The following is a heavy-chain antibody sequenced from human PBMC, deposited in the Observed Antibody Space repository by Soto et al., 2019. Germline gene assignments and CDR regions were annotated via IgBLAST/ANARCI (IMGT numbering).Heavy chain of an antibody. CDR1: GGSVSSYY. CDR2: IYYSGST. J-gene: IGHJ4*02. Sequence: ASETLSLTCTVSGGSVSSYYWSWIRQPPGKGLEWIGYIYYSGSTNYNPSLKSRVTISVDTSKNQFSLRLSSVTAADTAVYYCARGGDRYYDSSAYFDYWGQGTLVTVSS. D-gene: IGHD3-22*01. V-gene: IGHV4-59*02. CDR3: ARGGDRYYDSSAYFDY.